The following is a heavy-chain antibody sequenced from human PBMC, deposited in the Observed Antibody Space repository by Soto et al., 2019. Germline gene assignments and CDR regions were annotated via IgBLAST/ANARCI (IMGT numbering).Heavy chain of an antibody. CDR2: IYYSGST. Sequence: PSETLSLTCTVSGGSISSGDYYWSWIRQPPGKGLEWIGYIYYSGSTYYNPSLKSRVTISVDTSKNQFSLKLSSVTAADTAVYYCASWYGGNSVGYKRQLRYFDYWGQGTLVTVSS. CDR3: ASWYGGNSVGYKRQLRYFDY. CDR1: GGSISSGDYY. V-gene: IGHV4-30-4*01. D-gene: IGHD2-21*02. J-gene: IGHJ4*02.